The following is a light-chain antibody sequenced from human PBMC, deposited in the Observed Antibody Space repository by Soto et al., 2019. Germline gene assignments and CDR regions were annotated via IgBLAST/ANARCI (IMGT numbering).Light chain of an antibody. CDR2: YTD. J-gene: IGLJ1*01. Sequence: QSVLTQPPSASGTPGQRVIISCSGSTSNIGSYTVNWYQQLPGMAPKLLIYYTDQRPSGVPDRFSGSKSGTSASLAISGLQSEDEADYHCATWDDSLTGFVFGPGTKLTVL. CDR3: ATWDDSLTGFV. CDR1: TSNIGSYT. V-gene: IGLV1-44*01.